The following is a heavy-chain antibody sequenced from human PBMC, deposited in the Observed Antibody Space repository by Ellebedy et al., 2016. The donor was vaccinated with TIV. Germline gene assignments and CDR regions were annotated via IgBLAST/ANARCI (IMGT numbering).Heavy chain of an antibody. D-gene: IGHD6-13*01. CDR2: IKSKTEGGTI. V-gene: IGHV3-15*01. Sequence: PGGSLRLSCAASGFTFSNAWMSWVRQAPGKGLEWVGRIKSKTEGGTIDYAAPVQGRFTISRDDSKNTLYLQMNSLKTEDTAVYYCVRHSSSSWNNWGQGTLVTVSS. J-gene: IGHJ4*02. CDR3: VRHSSSSWNN. CDR1: GFTFSNAW.